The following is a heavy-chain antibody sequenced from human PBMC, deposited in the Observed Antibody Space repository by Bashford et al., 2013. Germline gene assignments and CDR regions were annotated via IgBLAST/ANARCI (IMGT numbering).Heavy chain of an antibody. V-gene: IGHV4-61*08. D-gene: IGHD3-3*01. CDR3: ARGLSTYYDWNWFDS. CDR2: ISTSGTT. Sequence: SETLSLTCSVSGASVSRSDNYWGWIRLAPEKGLEWIGRISTSGTTNHYNPSLKSRLTLSVDTSKNQFSLKLSAVTAADTALYYCARGLSTYYDWNWFDSVGPGNPGHRLL. CDR1: GASVSRSDNY. J-gene: IGHJ5*01.